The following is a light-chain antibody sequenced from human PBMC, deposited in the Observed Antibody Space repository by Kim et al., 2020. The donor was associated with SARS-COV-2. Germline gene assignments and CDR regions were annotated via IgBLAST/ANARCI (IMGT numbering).Light chain of an antibody. Sequence: SPGERGTHYCRASRSVGSNLAWYQQKPGQTPILLIYGASTRATGIPARFSSSGSGTEFILTISSLQSEDSAVYYCQQYYSWPPGKFGQGTKVDIK. CDR1: RSVGSN. CDR2: GAS. V-gene: IGKV3-15*01. CDR3: QQYYSWPPGK. J-gene: IGKJ1*01.